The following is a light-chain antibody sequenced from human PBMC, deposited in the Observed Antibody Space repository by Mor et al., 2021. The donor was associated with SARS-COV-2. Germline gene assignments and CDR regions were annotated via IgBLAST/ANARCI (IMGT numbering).Light chain of an antibody. CDR3: LSFTSIPSHVV. J-gene: IGLJ2*01. CDR1: DVGFSNL. CDR2: DVA. Sequence: DVGFSNLVSWYQQHPGKAPKLMIFDVASRPSGISDRFSGSKSGNTASLTISGLQAEDEANYYCLSFTSIPSHVVFGGG. V-gene: IGLV2-14*03.